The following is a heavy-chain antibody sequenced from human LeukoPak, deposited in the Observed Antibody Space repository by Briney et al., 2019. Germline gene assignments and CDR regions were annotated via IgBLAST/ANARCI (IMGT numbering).Heavy chain of an antibody. CDR2: ISSSSSSI. D-gene: IGHD4-17*01. J-gene: IGHJ4*02. CDR3: ARVGPTGYFDY. Sequence: GGSLRLSCVASGFTFNIYTMNWVRQAPGKGLEWVSSISSSSSSIHYADSVKGRFTIPRDNAKNSLYLQMNGLRAEDTAVYYCARVGPTGYFDYWGQKTLVTVSS. V-gene: IGHV3-21*01. CDR1: GFTFNIYT.